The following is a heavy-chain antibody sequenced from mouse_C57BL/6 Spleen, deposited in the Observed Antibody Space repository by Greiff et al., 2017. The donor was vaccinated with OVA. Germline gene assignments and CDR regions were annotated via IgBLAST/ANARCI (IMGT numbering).Heavy chain of an antibody. V-gene: IGHV1-15*01. J-gene: IGHJ2*01. Sequence: VQGVESGAELVRPGASVTLSCKASGYTFTDYEMHWVKQTPVHGLEWIGAIDPETGGTAYNQKFKGKAILTADKSSSTAYMELRSLTSEDSAVYYCTRLTGNYFDYWGQGTTLTVSS. D-gene: IGHD4-1*01. CDR1: GYTFTDYE. CDR2: IDPETGGT. CDR3: TRLTGNYFDY.